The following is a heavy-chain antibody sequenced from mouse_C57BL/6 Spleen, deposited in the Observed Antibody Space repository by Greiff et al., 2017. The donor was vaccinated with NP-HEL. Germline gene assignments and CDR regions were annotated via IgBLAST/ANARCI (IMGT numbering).Heavy chain of an antibody. D-gene: IGHD2-2*01. V-gene: IGHV3-1*01. Sequence: EVQVVESGPGMVKPSQSLSLTCTVTGYSITSGYDWHWIRHFPGNKLEWMGYISYSGSTNYNPSLKSRISITHDTSKNHFFLKLNSVTTEDTATYYCARYGYWGAMDYWGQGTSVTVSS. J-gene: IGHJ4*01. CDR2: ISYSGST. CDR1: GYSITSGYD. CDR3: ARYGYWGAMDY.